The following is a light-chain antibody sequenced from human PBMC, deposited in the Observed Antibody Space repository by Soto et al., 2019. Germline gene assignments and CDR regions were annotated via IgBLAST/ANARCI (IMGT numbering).Light chain of an antibody. J-gene: IGLJ1*01. V-gene: IGLV2-14*01. CDR1: SSDIGGYNY. CDR2: EVT. Sequence: QSALTQPASVSGSPGQSITISCTGTSSDIGGYNYVSWYQQHPGKAPQLLIYEVTNRPSGVSHRFSGSKSGNTASLTISGLQTEDEADYYCNSYTSSSTLYVFVTVTKVTVL. CDR3: NSYTSSSTLYV.